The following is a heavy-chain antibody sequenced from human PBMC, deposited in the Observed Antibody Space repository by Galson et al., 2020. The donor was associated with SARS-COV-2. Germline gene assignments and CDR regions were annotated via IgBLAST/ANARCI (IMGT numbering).Heavy chain of an antibody. Sequence: SETLSLTCTVSGGFISSSSYYWGWNRQPPGKGLEWIGSIYYSGSTYYNPSLKSRVTISVDTSKNQFSLKLSSVTAADTAVYYCARVSGWFYFDYWGQGTLVTVSS. CDR3: ARVSGWFYFDY. CDR1: GGFISSSSYY. V-gene: IGHV4-39*07. CDR2: IYYSGST. D-gene: IGHD6-19*01. J-gene: IGHJ4*02.